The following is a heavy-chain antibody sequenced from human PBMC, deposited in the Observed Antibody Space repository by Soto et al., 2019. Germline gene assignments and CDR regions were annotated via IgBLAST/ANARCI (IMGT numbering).Heavy chain of an antibody. D-gene: IGHD4-17*01. V-gene: IGHV1-2*04. CDR1: GYTFTGYY. J-gene: IGHJ3*02. Sequence: ASVKVSCKASGYTFTGYYMHWVRQAPGQGLEWMGWINPNSGGTNYAQKFQGWVTMTRDTSISTAYMELSRLRSDDTAVYYCARARQADYGDYDGAFDIWGQGTMVPVSS. CDR3: ARARQADYGDYDGAFDI. CDR2: INPNSGGT.